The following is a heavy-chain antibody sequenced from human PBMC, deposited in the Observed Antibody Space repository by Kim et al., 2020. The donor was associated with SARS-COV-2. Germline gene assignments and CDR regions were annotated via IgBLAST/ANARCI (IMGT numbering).Heavy chain of an antibody. J-gene: IGHJ4*02. CDR2: IYHSGGDH. D-gene: IGHD2-15*01. CDR3: ARGFSGGTFPFDY. Sequence: SETLSLTCTVSGASISSDYWSWIRQPPGRGLEWIGYIYHSGGDHKYNPSLKSRVTISVDTSKSRFSLKLSSVTAADTALYYCARGFSGGTFPFDYWGQGSLVTVSS. V-gene: IGHV4-59*13. CDR1: GASISSDY.